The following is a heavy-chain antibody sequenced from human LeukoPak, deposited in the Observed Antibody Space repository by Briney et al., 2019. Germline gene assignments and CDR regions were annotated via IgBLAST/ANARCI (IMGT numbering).Heavy chain of an antibody. D-gene: IGHD1-26*01. CDR2: IYYSGST. CDR1: GGSISSYY. Sequence: SETLSLTCTVSGGSISSYYWSWIRQTPEKGLEWIGYIYYSGSTNYSPSLRSRVTISVDTSKNQFSLKLSSVTAADTAVYFCARHGASGSYLYYFDYWGQGTLVTVSS. V-gene: IGHV4-59*08. CDR3: ARHGASGSYLYYFDY. J-gene: IGHJ4*02.